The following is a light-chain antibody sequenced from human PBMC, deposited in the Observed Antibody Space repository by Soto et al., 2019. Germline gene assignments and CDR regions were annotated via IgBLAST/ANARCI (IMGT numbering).Light chain of an antibody. CDR3: QHSRDVPIT. Sequence: DIQMTQSPSSLSASVGDRVIITCRASQNVGRFLSWYQQKPGKAPNLLIYGASSLQTGVPSRFSGSGYGTDFTLSISGLQPEDFGMYYCQHSRDVPITFGQGTKLEIK. CDR2: GAS. V-gene: IGKV1-39*01. J-gene: IGKJ2*01. CDR1: QNVGRF.